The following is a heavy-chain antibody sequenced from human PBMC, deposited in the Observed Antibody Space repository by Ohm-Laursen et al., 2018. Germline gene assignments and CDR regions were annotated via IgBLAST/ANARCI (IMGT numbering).Heavy chain of an antibody. D-gene: IGHD5-24*01. CDR2: IYYSGST. CDR3: ARAFWNGYNDAFDV. V-gene: IGHV4-39*01. Sequence: SDTLSLTCSVSGGSISSSSYCWGWIRQPPGKGLEWIGNIYYSGSTYYNPSLRSRLTVSVDTSKNQFSLKLSFVTATDTAVYYCARAFWNGYNDAFDVWGQGTMVTVSS. CDR1: GGSISSSSYC. J-gene: IGHJ3*01.